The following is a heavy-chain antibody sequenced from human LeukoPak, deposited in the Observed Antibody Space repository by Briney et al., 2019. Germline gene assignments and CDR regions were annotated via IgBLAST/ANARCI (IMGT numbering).Heavy chain of an antibody. CDR3: AKDKRLLWFGEFDY. CDR1: GFTFSRHG. CDR2: ISPSGDIK. Sequence: PGGSLRLSCVASGFTFSRHGMNWVRQAPGKGLEWVSGISPSGDIKYYADSVKGRFTISRDNSKNTLYLQMNSLRAEDTAVYYCAKDKRLLWFGEFDYWGQGTLVTVSS. V-gene: IGHV3-23*01. J-gene: IGHJ4*02. D-gene: IGHD3-10*01.